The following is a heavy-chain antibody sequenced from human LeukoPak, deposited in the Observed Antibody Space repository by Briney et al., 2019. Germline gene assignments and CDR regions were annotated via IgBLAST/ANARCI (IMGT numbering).Heavy chain of an antibody. CDR1: GFTFSNYA. D-gene: IGHD5-24*01. CDR2: ITGSGGGT. Sequence: PGGSLRLSCAASGFTFSNYAMSWVRQAPGKGLDWVSDITGSGGGTYYTDSVKGRFTISRDNSKNTLYLQMNSLRAEDTAVYYCASERWLQELDYWGQGTLVTVSS. CDR3: ASERWLQELDY. V-gene: IGHV3-23*01. J-gene: IGHJ4*02.